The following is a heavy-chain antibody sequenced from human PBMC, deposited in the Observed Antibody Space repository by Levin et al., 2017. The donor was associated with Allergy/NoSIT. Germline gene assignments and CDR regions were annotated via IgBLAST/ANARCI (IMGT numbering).Heavy chain of an antibody. J-gene: IGHJ1*01. V-gene: IGHV3-33*06. CDR1: GFSFTTHG. D-gene: IGHD3-10*01. Sequence: GGSLRLSCAASGFSFTTHGMHWVRQAPGKGLEWVAVIWDDGSNQYYVDSVKGRFTISRDNSRNTLYLQMNSLRAEDTAMYFCAKDAFGSGSCQMQHWGQGTLVTVSA. CDR2: IWDDGSNQ. CDR3: AKDAFGSGSCQMQH.